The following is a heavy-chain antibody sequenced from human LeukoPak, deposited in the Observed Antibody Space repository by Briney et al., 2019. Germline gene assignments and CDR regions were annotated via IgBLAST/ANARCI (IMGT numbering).Heavy chain of an antibody. Sequence: GGSLRLSCAASGFTFDDYAMHWVRQAPGKGLEWVSGISWNSGSIGYADSVKGRFTIFRDNAKNSLYLQMNSLRAEDTALYYCAKESLYYDAFDIWGQGTMVTVSS. CDR2: ISWNSGSI. J-gene: IGHJ3*02. V-gene: IGHV3-9*01. CDR1: GFTFDDYA. CDR3: AKESLYYDAFDI. D-gene: IGHD1-26*01.